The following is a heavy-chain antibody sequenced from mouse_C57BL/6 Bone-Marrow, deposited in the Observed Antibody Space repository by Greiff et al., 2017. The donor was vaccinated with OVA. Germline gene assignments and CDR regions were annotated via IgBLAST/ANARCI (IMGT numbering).Heavy chain of an antibody. CDR2: IRSKSNNYAT. CDR3: VRYGYDDCFDY. D-gene: IGHD2-2*01. Sequence: EVQLVESGGGLVQPKGSLKLSCAASGFSFNTYAMNWVRQAPGKGLEWVARIRSKSNNYATYYADSVKDRFTISRDDSESMLYLQMNNLKTEDTAMYYCVRYGYDDCFDYWGQGTTLTVSS. CDR1: GFSFNTYA. J-gene: IGHJ2*01. V-gene: IGHV10-1*01.